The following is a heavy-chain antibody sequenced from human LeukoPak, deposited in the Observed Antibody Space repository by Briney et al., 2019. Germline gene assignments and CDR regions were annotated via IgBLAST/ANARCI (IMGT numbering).Heavy chain of an antibody. D-gene: IGHD2-8*01. CDR2: IHHTGST. CDR3: ARLVLYMDV. V-gene: IGHV4-38-2*02. CDR1: GDSVSSIYS. J-gene: IGHJ6*03. Sequence: PETLSLTCTVSGDSVSSIYSWGWIRQSPGKGREWIGTIHHTGSTYYKPSLERRVTISLDMSKNQFSLKLSSVTAADTAVYYCARLVLYMDVWGKGTTVTVFS.